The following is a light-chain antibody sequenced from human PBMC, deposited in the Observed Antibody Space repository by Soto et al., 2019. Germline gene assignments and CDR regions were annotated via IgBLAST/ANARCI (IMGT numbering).Light chain of an antibody. Sequence: DIQMTQSPSTLSGSVGDRVTINCRASQTISSWLAWYQQKPGKAPKLLIYKASTLKSGVPSRFSGSGSGTEFTLTIGSLQPDDFATYYCQHYNSYSEAFGQGTKVDIK. CDR1: QTISSW. CDR3: QHYNSYSEA. V-gene: IGKV1-5*03. J-gene: IGKJ1*01. CDR2: KAS.